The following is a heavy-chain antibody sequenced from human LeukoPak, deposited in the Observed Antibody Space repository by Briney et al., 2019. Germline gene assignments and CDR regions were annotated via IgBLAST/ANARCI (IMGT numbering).Heavy chain of an antibody. V-gene: IGHV1-2*02. D-gene: IGHD3-16*01. J-gene: IGHJ4*02. CDR2: IHPRRGDT. CDR3: ARDSYLESVITNLGGGY. CDR1: GYSFTAFY. Sequence: ASVKVSCKTSGYSFTAFYIHWVRQAPGQGLEWMGWIHPRRGDTSYAQKFQGRVTMTRDTSITTAYMELSRLRSDDTAVYYCARDSYLESVITNLGGGYWGQGTLVTVSS.